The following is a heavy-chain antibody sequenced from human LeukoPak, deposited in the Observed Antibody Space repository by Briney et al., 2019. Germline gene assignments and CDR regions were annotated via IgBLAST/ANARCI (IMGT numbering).Heavy chain of an antibody. J-gene: IGHJ4*02. V-gene: IGHV3-53*01. CDR3: ARRWAPLGPIDY. D-gene: IGHD3-3*02. Sequence: GGSLRLSCAASGFTFSSYAMSWVRQAPGKGLEWVSVIYSGGSTYYADSVKGRFTISRDNSKNTLYLQMNSLRAEDTAVYYCARRWAPLGPIDYWGQGTLVTVSS. CDR1: GFTFSSYA. CDR2: IYSGGST.